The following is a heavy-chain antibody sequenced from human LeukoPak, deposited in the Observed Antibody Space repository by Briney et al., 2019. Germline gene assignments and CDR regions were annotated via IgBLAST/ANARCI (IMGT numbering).Heavy chain of an antibody. CDR3: ARGESSGYYWPH. V-gene: IGHV3-23*01. CDR1: GFTFSSYA. D-gene: IGHD3-22*01. CDR2: ISGSGGST. Sequence: GGSLRLSCAASGFTFSSYAMSWVRQAPGKGLEWVSAISGSGGSTYYADSAKGRFTISRDNSKNTLYLQMNSLRAEDTAVYYCARGESSGYYWPHWGQGTLVTVSS. J-gene: IGHJ4*02.